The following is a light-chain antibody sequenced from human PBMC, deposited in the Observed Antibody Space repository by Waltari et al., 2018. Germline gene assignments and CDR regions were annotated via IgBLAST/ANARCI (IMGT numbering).Light chain of an antibody. CDR3: ATWEDSLNGHV. CDR2: SND. CDR1: TSNIGSHT. J-gene: IGLJ2*01. Sequence: QSVLIQPPSASGTPGQKVTISCSGSTSNIGSHTVNWYQQLPGAAPKLLIFSNDQRPAVVPDRFAGSKSGTSASLAISGLQSEDEADYYCATWEDSLNGHVFGGGTKV. V-gene: IGLV1-44*01.